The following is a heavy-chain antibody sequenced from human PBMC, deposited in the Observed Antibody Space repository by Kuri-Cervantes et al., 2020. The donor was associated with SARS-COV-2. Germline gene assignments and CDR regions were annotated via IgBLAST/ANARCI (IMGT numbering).Heavy chain of an antibody. Sequence: GESLKISCAASGFTVSSNYMSWVRQAPGKGLEWVSAISGSGGSTYYADSVKGRFTIPRDNSKNTLYLQMNSLRAEDTAVYYCAKDVELRYFDWLSPSYYFDYWGQGTLVTVSS. CDR1: GFTVSSNY. J-gene: IGHJ4*02. D-gene: IGHD3-9*01. CDR3: AKDVELRYFDWLSPSYYFDY. CDR2: ISGSGGST. V-gene: IGHV3-23*01.